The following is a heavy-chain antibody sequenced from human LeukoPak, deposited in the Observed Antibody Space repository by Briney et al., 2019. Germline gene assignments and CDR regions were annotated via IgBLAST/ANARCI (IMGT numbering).Heavy chain of an antibody. CDR2: MNPNSGNT. Sequence: GASVKVSCKASGYTFTSYDINWVRQATGQGLEWMGWMNPNSGNTGYAQKFQGRVTMTRNTSISTAYMELSSLRSEDTAVYYCARGSEDFWSGYQVGFDYWGQGTLVTVSS. D-gene: IGHD3-3*01. J-gene: IGHJ4*02. V-gene: IGHV1-8*01. CDR1: GYTFTSYD. CDR3: ARGSEDFWSGYQVGFDY.